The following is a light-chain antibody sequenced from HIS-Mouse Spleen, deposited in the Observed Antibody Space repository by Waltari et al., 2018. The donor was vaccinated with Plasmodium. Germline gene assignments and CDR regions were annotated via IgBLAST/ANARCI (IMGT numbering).Light chain of an antibody. J-gene: IGKJ2*01. CDR3: QQYNNWPPYT. CDR1: QSVSSN. Sequence: EIVMTQSPATLSASPGESAILSCRASQSVSSNLAWYQQKPGQAPRLLIYGASTRATGIPARFSGSGSGTEFTLTISSMQSEDFAVYYCQQYNNWPPYTFGQGTKLEIK. V-gene: IGKV3-15*01. CDR2: GAS.